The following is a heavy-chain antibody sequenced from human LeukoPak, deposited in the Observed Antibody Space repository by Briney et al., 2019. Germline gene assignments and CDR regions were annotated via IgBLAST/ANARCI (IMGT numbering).Heavy chain of an antibody. Sequence: GGSLRLSCAASGFTFDDYAMHWVRQAPGKGLEWVSGISWNSGSIGYADSVKGRFTISRDNAKNSLYLQMNSLRAEDTALYYCAKDYSSGGFDYWGQGTLVTVSS. CDR2: ISWNSGSI. V-gene: IGHV3-9*01. CDR1: GFTFDDYA. CDR3: AKDYSSGGFDY. J-gene: IGHJ4*02. D-gene: IGHD6-19*01.